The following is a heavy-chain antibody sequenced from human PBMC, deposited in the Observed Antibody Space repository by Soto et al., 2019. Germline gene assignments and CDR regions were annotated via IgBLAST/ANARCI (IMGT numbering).Heavy chain of an antibody. D-gene: IGHD3-3*01. J-gene: IGHJ4*02. CDR3: TTANRYDFWSGHPI. Sequence: GGSLRLSCAASGFTFSDAWMSWVRQAPGKGLEWVGRIKSKTDGGTTDYAAPVKGRFTISRDDSKNTLYLQMNSLKTEDTAMYYCTTANRYDFWSGHPIWGQGTLVTVSS. CDR1: GFTFSDAW. V-gene: IGHV3-15*01. CDR2: IKSKTDGGTT.